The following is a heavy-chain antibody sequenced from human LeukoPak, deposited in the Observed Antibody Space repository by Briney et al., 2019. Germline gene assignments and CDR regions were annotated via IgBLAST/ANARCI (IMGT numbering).Heavy chain of an antibody. V-gene: IGHV4-31*03. CDR1: GGSISSGGYY. Sequence: SETLSLTCTVSGGSISSGGYYWSWIRQHPGKGLEWIGYIYYSGSTYYNPSLKSRVTISVDTSKNQFSLKLSSVTAADTAVYYCARATATVTPYFDYWGQGTLVAVSS. J-gene: IGHJ4*02. CDR3: ARATATVTPYFDY. CDR2: IYYSGST. D-gene: IGHD4-17*01.